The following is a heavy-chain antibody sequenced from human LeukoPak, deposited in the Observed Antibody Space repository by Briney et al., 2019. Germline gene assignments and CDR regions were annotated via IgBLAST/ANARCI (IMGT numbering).Heavy chain of an antibody. CDR2: ISAYNGNT. V-gene: IGHV1-18*01. J-gene: IGHJ3*02. CDR3: ASIDFYAFEI. D-gene: IGHD2-21*02. CDR1: GYTFTSYG. Sequence: ASVEVSCKASGYTFTSYGISWVRQAPGQGLEWMGWISAYNGNTNYAQKLQGRVTMTTDTSTSTAYMELRSLRSDDTAVYFCASIDFYAFEIWGQGTMVTVPS.